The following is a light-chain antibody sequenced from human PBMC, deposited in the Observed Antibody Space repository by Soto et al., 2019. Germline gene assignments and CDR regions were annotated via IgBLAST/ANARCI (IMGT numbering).Light chain of an antibody. J-gene: IGKJ4*01. Sequence: EIVLKQSPATLSLSPGERATLSCRASQSVSSYLAWYQQKPGQAPRLLIYDASNRATGIPARFSGSGSGTDFTLTISSLEPEDFAVYYCQQYNNWPPLTFGGGSKVDIK. CDR1: QSVSSY. V-gene: IGKV3-11*01. CDR3: QQYNNWPPLT. CDR2: DAS.